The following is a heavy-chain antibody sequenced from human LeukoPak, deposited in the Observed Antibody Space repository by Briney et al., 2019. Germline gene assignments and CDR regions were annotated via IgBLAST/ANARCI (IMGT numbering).Heavy chain of an antibody. CDR3: TRDGSGWSNY. J-gene: IGHJ4*02. CDR2: IKEDGSEK. CDR1: GFTFSNYR. D-gene: IGHD6-19*01. V-gene: IGHV3-7*01. Sequence: PGGSLRLSCVASGFTFSNYRMGWVRQTPGKGLEWVANIKEDGSEKFYVDSVKGRFTIPRDNAKNSLYLQMNSLRGEDTALYYCTRDGSGWSNYWGQGTPVTASS.